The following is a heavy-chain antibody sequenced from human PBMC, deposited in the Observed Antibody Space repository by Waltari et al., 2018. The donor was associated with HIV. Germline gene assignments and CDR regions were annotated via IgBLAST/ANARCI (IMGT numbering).Heavy chain of an antibody. Sequence: QVQLQQWGAGLLKPSETLSLTCAVSGGSFSGYYWSWTRQPPGKGLEWIGEINHSGSTNYNPSLKSRVTISVDTSKNQFSLKLSSVTAADTAVYYCAREETMMDDYYGMDVWGQGTTVTVSS. CDR1: GGSFSGYY. J-gene: IGHJ6*02. CDR3: AREETMMDDYYGMDV. CDR2: INHSGST. D-gene: IGHD3-22*01. V-gene: IGHV4-34*01.